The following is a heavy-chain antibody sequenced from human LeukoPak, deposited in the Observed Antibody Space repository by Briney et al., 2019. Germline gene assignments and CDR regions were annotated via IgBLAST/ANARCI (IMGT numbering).Heavy chain of an antibody. Sequence: GGSLRLSCAASGFTFSDYYMSWIRQAPGKGLEWVSYISSSSSYTNYADSVKGRFTISRDNAKNSLYLQMNSLRAEDTAVYYCARGTVGGSYFDYWGQGTLVTVSS. J-gene: IGHJ4*02. CDR3: ARGTVGGSYFDY. V-gene: IGHV3-11*05. CDR1: GFTFSDYY. CDR2: ISSSSSYT. D-gene: IGHD1-26*01.